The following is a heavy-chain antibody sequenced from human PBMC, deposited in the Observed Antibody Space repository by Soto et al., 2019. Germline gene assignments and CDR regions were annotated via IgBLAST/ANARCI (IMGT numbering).Heavy chain of an antibody. CDR1: GYTFTSYD. CDR3: AEARPLGSYWYHGLDV. V-gene: IGHV1-8*01. J-gene: IGHJ6*02. Sequence: QVQLVQSGAEVKKPGASVKVSCKASGYTFTSYDINWVRQATGQGLEWMGWMNPNSGNTGYAQKFQGRVTMTRNTSLSTTYMELSRLRSEDTAGDYCAEARPLGSYWYHGLDVWGPGTTGNVSS. CDR2: MNPNSGNT. D-gene: IGHD6-6*01.